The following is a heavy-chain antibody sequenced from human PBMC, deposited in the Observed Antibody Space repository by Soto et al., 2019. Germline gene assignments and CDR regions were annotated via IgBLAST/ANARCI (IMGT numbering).Heavy chain of an antibody. Sequence: QVQLVQSGAEVKKPGSSVKVSCKASGGTFSSYAISWVRQAPGQGLEWMGGIIPIFGTANYAQKFQGRVTITADESTSTAYMELSSLRSEDTAVYYCARDPLALIAARLHYDYYGMDVWGQGTTVTVSS. V-gene: IGHV1-69*01. CDR3: ARDPLALIAARLHYDYYGMDV. D-gene: IGHD6-6*01. J-gene: IGHJ6*02. CDR2: IIPIFGTA. CDR1: GGTFSSYA.